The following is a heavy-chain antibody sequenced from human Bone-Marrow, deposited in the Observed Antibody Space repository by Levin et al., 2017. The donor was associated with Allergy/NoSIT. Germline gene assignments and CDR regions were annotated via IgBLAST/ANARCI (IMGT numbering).Heavy chain of an antibody. CDR2: IDHSGST. CDR3: ARGAPGFDY. CDR1: GGSISSGGYL. Sequence: PSETLFLTCAVSGGSISSGGYLWNWIRQPPGKDVEWIGYIDHSGSTYYNPSLKSRVTISGDRSKNQFSLRLRSVTAADTAMYYCARGAPGFDYWGQGMLVTVSS. V-gene: IGHV4-30-2*01. J-gene: IGHJ4*02.